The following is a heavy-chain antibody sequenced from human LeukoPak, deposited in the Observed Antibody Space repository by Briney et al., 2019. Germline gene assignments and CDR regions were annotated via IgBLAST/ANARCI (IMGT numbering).Heavy chain of an antibody. Sequence: SETLSLTCTVSGGSISSSSYYWGWIRQPPGKGLEWIGEINHSGSTNYNPSLKSRVTISVDTSKNQFSLRLSSVTAADTAVYYCAGSSVIGLDYWGQGTLVTVSS. CDR1: GGSISSSSYY. V-gene: IGHV4-39*07. CDR3: AGSSVIGLDY. J-gene: IGHJ4*02. D-gene: IGHD4-11*01. CDR2: INHSGST.